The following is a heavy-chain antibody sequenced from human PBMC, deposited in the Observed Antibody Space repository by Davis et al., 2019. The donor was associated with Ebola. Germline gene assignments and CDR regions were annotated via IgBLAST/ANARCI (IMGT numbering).Heavy chain of an antibody. V-gene: IGHV3-30*18. CDR2: ISYDGSNK. CDR1: GFTFSSYG. CDR3: AKFSIAAFGPFDY. Sequence: GGSLRLSCAASGFTFSSYGMHWVRQAPGKGLEWVAVISYDGSNKYYADSVKGRFTISRDNSKNTLYLQMNSLRAEDTAVYYCAKFSIAAFGPFDYWGQGTLVTVSS. J-gene: IGHJ4*02. D-gene: IGHD6-13*01.